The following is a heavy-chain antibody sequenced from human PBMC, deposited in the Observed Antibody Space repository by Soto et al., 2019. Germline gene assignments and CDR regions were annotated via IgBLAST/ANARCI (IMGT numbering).Heavy chain of an antibody. Sequence: GGSLRLSCAASGFTFSSYSMNWVRQAPGKGLEWVSSISSSSSYIYYADSVKGRFTISRDNAKNSLYLQINSLRAEDTAVYYCVRDTGEMATIRDAFDIWGQGTMVTVSS. D-gene: IGHD5-12*01. V-gene: IGHV3-21*01. CDR1: GFTFSSYS. CDR3: VRDTGEMATIRDAFDI. J-gene: IGHJ3*02. CDR2: ISSSSSYI.